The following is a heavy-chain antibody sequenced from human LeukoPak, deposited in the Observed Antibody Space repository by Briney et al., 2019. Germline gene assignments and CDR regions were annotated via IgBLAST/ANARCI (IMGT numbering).Heavy chain of an antibody. CDR2: INSDGSST. D-gene: IGHD6-13*01. Sequence: GGSLRLSCAASGFTFSSYWMYWVRQAPGKGPVWVSRINSDGSSTNYADSVKGRFTISRDNAKNTLYLHMNSLRAEDTAVYYCAKPFLTTSSSWFDYWGQGTLVTVSS. J-gene: IGHJ4*02. V-gene: IGHV3-74*01. CDR1: GFTFSSYW. CDR3: AKPFLTTSSSWFDY.